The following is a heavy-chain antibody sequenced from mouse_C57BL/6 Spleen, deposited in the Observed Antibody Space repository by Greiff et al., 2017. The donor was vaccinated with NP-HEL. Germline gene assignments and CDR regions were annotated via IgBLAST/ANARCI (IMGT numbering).Heavy chain of an antibody. CDR3: AIGAAQATYAMAY. Sequence: QVQLQQPGAELVKPGASVKVSCKASGYTFTSYWMHWVKQSPCQGLEWIGRIHPSDTDTNYNQKLKGKARLTVAKSSSTAYMQRSGLTSEDSAVYYCAIGAAQATYAMAYWGQGTSVTVSS. V-gene: IGHV1-74*01. CDR1: GYTFTSYW. J-gene: IGHJ4*01. D-gene: IGHD3-2*02. CDR2: IHPSDTDT.